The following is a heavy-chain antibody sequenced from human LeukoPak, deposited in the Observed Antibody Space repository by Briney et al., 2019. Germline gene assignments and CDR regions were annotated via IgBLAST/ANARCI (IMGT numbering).Heavy chain of an antibody. D-gene: IGHD5-24*01. J-gene: IGHJ4*02. Sequence: ASVKVSCKASGYTFTSHYIHWVRQAPGQGLEWMGIINPSGGSTNCAQKFQGRVTMTRDTSTSTVYMELSSLRSEDTAVYYCARDLSRDGYNDWGQGTLVTVSS. CDR3: ARDLSRDGYND. V-gene: IGHV1-46*01. CDR2: INPSGGST. CDR1: GYTFTSHY.